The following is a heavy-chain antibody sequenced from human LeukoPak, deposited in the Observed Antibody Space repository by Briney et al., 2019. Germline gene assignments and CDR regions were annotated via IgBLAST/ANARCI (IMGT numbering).Heavy chain of an antibody. CDR3: ASAVVGATMSFDY. CDR1: GDIFSMYG. V-gene: IGHV1-18*01. CDR2: ITAYNGNT. J-gene: IGHJ4*02. Sequence: ASVKVSCKAYGDIFSMYGISWVRQAPRQGLEWMGRITAYNGNTNYAQKFQGRVTMTTDTSTSTAYMEVSSLTSDDTAVYYCASAVVGATMSFDYWGQGILVTVSS. D-gene: IGHD1-26*01.